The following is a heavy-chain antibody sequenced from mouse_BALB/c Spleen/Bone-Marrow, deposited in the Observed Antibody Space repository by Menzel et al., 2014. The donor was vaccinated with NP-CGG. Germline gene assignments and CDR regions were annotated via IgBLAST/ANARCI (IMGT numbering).Heavy chain of an antibody. Sequence: EVKLVESGGGLVKPGGSLKLSCAASGFTFSDYYMFWVRQTPEKRLEWVATISDDGGNTYHRDSVKGRFTISRDNAKNKLNLQMSSLKSEDTATYHCARETGPRAMDYWGQGTSVTVSS. CDR1: GFTFSDYY. CDR2: ISDDGGNT. CDR3: ARETGPRAMDY. J-gene: IGHJ4*01. V-gene: IGHV5-4*02. D-gene: IGHD4-1*01.